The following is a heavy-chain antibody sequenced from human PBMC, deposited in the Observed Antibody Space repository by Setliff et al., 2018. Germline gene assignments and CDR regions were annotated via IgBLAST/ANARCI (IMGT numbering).Heavy chain of an antibody. CDR2: IKSKTDGGTT. J-gene: IGHJ4*02. CDR3: ARVGWELIRYFDY. CDR1: GFTFSNAW. Sequence: GGSLRLSCAASGFTFSNAWMSWVRQAPGKGLEWVGRIKSKTDGGTTDYAAPVKGRFTISRDNAKNSLYLQMNSLRAEDTAVYYCARVGWELIRYFDYWGQGTLVTVSS. D-gene: IGHD3-16*01. V-gene: IGHV3-15*01.